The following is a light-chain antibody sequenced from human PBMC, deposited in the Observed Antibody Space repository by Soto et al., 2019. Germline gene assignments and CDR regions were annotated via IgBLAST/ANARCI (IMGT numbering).Light chain of an antibody. J-gene: IGKJ1*01. Sequence: EIVLTQSPGTLSLSPGERATLSCRASQIIRSTFLAWYQQKPGQAPRLLIHGVSNRATGIPVRFSGSGSGTDFTLIISRLEPEDFAVYYCQQYDGSPETFGQGTKVEIK. V-gene: IGKV3-20*01. CDR1: QIIRSTF. CDR3: QQYDGSPET. CDR2: GVS.